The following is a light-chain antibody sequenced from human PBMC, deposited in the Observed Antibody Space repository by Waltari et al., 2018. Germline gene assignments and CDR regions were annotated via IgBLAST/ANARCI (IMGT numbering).Light chain of an antibody. CDR2: GAS. CDR3: QQYSNGPLT. J-gene: IGKJ4*01. V-gene: IGKV3-15*01. Sequence: IVLTQSPATLSLSPGERATLSCRASQSVSSSLAWYQQKPGQAPRLLIYGASSRATGIPDRFSGSGSGTDFTLTISSLEPEDFAVYYCQQYSNGPLTFGGGTKVEIK. CDR1: QSVSSS.